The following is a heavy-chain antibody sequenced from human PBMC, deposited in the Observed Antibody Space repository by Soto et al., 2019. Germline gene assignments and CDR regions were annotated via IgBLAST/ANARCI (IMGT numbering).Heavy chain of an antibody. J-gene: IGHJ4*02. CDR2: IYPGDSDT. Sequence: GESLKMSCMGSGYSFTSDWIGWVRQMPGKGLEWMGIIYPGDSDTRYSPSFQGQVTISADKSISTAYLQWSSLKASDTAMYYCAASYDSSGSFDYWGQGTLVTVSS. CDR1: GYSFTSDW. CDR3: AASYDSSGSFDY. D-gene: IGHD3-22*01. V-gene: IGHV5-51*01.